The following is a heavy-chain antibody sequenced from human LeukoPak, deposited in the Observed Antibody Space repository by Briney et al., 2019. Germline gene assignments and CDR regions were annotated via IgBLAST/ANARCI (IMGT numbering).Heavy chain of an antibody. CDR3: ARDLNTGYSSGWYIDY. J-gene: IGHJ4*02. CDR1: GFTFSTYS. V-gene: IGHV3-21*01. D-gene: IGHD6-19*01. Sequence: GGSLRLSCAASGFTFSTYSMNWVRQAPGRGLEWVSSISSSSTYIYYADSVKGRFTISRDNAKNSLYLQMNSLRAEDTAVYYCARDLNTGYSSGWYIDYWGQGTLVTVSS. CDR2: ISSSSTYI.